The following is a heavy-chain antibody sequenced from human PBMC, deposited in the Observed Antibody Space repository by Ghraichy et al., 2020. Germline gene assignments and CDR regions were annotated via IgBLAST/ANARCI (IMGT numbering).Heavy chain of an antibody. V-gene: IGHV4-34*01. J-gene: IGHJ4*02. D-gene: IGHD3-22*01. Sequence: SETLSLTCAVYGGSFSGYYWSWIRQPPGKGLEWIGEINHSGSTNYNPSLKSRVTISVDTSKNQFSLKLSSVTAADTAVYYCASARGWLLRGLDYWGQGTLVTVSS. CDR3: ASARGWLLRGLDY. CDR1: GGSFSGYY. CDR2: INHSGST.